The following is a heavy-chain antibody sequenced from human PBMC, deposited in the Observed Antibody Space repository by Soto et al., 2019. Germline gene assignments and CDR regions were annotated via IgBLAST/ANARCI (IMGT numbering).Heavy chain of an antibody. CDR2: ITPNSGDT. J-gene: IGHJ4*03. Sequence: QVRLVQSGAEVKKAGASVKVSCKTSGYIFTGYFIHWVRQTPGQGLQWMGRITPNSGDTTYGQTFQGRVTFTPDTSTSTAYVELSGLRSDDTALYYCVRWCYGSNSLEFWGQGTLVTVSS. CDR3: VRWCYGSNSLEF. D-gene: IGHD4-17*01. V-gene: IGHV1-2*06. CDR1: GYIFTGYF.